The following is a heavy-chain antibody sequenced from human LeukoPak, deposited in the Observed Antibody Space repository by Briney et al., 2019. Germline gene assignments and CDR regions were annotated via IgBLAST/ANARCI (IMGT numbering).Heavy chain of an antibody. J-gene: IGHJ6*02. CDR1: GFTVSSNY. CDR2: IYSGGST. V-gene: IGHV3-53*01. Sequence: GGSLRLSCAASGFTVSSNYMSWVRQAPGKGLEWVSVIYSGGSTFYADSVKGRSTVSRDNSKNTLYLQMNSLSAEDTAVYYCAAGECSSGSCSGFYGMDVWGQGTTVTVSS. D-gene: IGHD2-15*01. CDR3: AAGECSSGSCSGFYGMDV.